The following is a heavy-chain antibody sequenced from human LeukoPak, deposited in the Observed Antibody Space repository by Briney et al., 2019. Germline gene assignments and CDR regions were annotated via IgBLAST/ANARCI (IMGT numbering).Heavy chain of an antibody. CDR2: ISYDGSNK. J-gene: IGHJ4*02. D-gene: IGHD6-19*01. CDR3: AKGARIAVAGKLDY. V-gene: IGHV3-30*18. CDR1: GFTFSSYG. Sequence: PGRSLRLSCAASGFTFSSYGTHWVRQAPGKGLEWVAVISYDGSNKYYADSVKGRFTISRDNSKNTLYLQMNSLRAEDTAVYYCAKGARIAVAGKLDYWGQGTLVTVSS.